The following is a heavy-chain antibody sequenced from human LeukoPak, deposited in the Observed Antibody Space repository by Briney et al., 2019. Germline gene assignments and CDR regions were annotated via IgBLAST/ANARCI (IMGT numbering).Heavy chain of an antibody. CDR3: ARVGESSSWYGGFYFDY. J-gene: IGHJ4*02. V-gene: IGHV4-4*02. Sequence: SETLSLTCAVSGGSISSSNWWSWVRQPPGKGLEWIGEIYHSGSTNYNPSLKSRVTISVDKSKNQFSLKLSSVTAADTAVYYCARVGESSSWYGGFYFDYWGQGTLVTVSS. CDR2: IYHSGST. CDR1: GGSISSSNW. D-gene: IGHD6-13*01.